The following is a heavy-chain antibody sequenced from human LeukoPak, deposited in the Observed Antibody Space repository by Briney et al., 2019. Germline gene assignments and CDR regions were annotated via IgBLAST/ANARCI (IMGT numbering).Heavy chain of an antibody. D-gene: IGHD6-19*01. CDR2: IFNSGTT. CDR1: DGSISRYY. J-gene: IGHJ6*03. Sequence: PSETLSLTCTVSDGSISRYYWSWLRQPPGKGLEWIGLIFNSGTTNYNSSLKSRVTISVDPSKNQLSLKLTFVTAADTAVYYCAKVGDTSGWYSYYMDVWGKGTTVTVSS. V-gene: IGHV4-59*01. CDR3: AKVGDTSGWYSYYMDV.